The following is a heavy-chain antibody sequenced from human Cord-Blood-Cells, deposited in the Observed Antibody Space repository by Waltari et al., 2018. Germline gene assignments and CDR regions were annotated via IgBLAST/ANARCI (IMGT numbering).Heavy chain of an antibody. V-gene: IGHV1-2*02. CDR1: GYTFTGYY. Sequence: QVQLVQSGAEVKKPGASVKVSCKASGYTFTGYYMHWVRQAPGQGLEWMGWINPNRGGTKDAQKFTGRVTMTRDTSISTAYMELSRLRSDDTAVYYCARAGTGWVSSHFDYWGQGTLVTVSS. CDR2: INPNRGGT. J-gene: IGHJ4*02. D-gene: IGHD1-1*01. CDR3: ARAGTGWVSSHFDY.